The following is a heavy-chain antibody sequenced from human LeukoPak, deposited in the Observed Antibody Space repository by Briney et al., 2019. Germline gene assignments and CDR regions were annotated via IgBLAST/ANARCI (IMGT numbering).Heavy chain of an antibody. D-gene: IGHD5-18*01. CDR2: ISAYNGHT. J-gene: IGHJ4*02. CDR1: GGTFSSYA. Sequence: VASVKVSCKASGGTFSSYAISWVRQAPGQGLEWMGWISAYNGHTNYAQKFQGRVTMTTDTPTRTAYMELGSLTSDDTAVYYCARAERTAITLDYWGQGSLVTVSS. CDR3: ARAERTAITLDY. V-gene: IGHV1-18*01.